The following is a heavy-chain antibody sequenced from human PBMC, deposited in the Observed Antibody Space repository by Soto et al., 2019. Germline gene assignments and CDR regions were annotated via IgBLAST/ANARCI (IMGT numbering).Heavy chain of an antibody. CDR3: AKDRGDCSGGSCYSYGMDV. D-gene: IGHD2-15*01. V-gene: IGHV3-23*01. J-gene: IGHJ6*02. CDR2: ISGSGGST. CDR1: GFTFSSYA. Sequence: PGGSLILSCAASGFTFSSYAMSWVRQAPGKGLEWVSAISGSGGSTYYADSVKGRFTISRDNSKNTLYLQMNSLRAEDTAVYYCAKDRGDCSGGSCYSYGMDVWGQGTTVTVSS.